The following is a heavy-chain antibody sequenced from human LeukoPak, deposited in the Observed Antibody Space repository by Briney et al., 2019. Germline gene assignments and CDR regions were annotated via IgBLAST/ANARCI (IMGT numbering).Heavy chain of an antibody. CDR3: VKWGDYDVLTGYYAPDY. D-gene: IGHD3-9*01. V-gene: IGHV3-23*01. CDR2: ITGGGGDT. J-gene: IGHJ4*02. Sequence: AGGSLSLAYAASGFTLSNYAMGSVRQARGRGRQCLSSITGGGGDTYYAESMEGRFSISRDTSKNRLYLQVNSLRDEETAVYHCVKWGDYDVLTGYYAPDYWGQGTLVTVSS. CDR1: GFTLSNYA.